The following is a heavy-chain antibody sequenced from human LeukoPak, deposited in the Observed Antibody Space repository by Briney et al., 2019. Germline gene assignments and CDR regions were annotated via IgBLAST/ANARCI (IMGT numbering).Heavy chain of an antibody. CDR1: GFTFSSYS. V-gene: IGHV3-21*01. Sequence: GGSLRLSCAASGFTFSSYSMNWVRQAPGKGLEWVSSISSSSSYIYYADSVKGRFTISRDNAKNSLYLQMNSLRAEDSAVYYCARDNIVVVPAAIRTDYNYYYGMDVWGQGTTVTVSS. CDR3: ARDNIVVVPAAIRTDYNYYYGMDV. CDR2: ISSSSSYI. J-gene: IGHJ6*02. D-gene: IGHD2-2*02.